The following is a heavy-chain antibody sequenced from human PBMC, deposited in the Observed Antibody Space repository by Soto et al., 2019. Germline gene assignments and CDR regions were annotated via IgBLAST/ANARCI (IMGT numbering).Heavy chain of an antibody. CDR3: AILGYDSSGYYSPDAFDI. CDR1: GYTFTSYG. D-gene: IGHD3-22*01. V-gene: IGHV1-18*04. Sequence: ASVKVSCKASGYTFTSYGISWVRQAPGQGLGWMGWISAYNGNTNYAQKLQGRVTMTTDTSTSTAYMELWSLRSDDTAVYYCAILGYDSSGYYSPDAFDIWGQGTMVTVSS. J-gene: IGHJ3*02. CDR2: ISAYNGNT.